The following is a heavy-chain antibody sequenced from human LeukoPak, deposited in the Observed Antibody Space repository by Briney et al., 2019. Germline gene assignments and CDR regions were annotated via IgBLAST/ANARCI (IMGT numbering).Heavy chain of an antibody. Sequence: PSETLSLTCAVYGGSFSGYYWSWIRQPPGKGLEWIGEINHSGSTNYNPSLKSRVTISVDTSKNQFSLKLSSVTAADTVVYYCARTGYSSSWYHYYYGMDVWGKGTTVTVSS. CDR3: ARTGYSSSWYHYYYGMDV. V-gene: IGHV4-34*01. CDR1: GGSFSGYY. J-gene: IGHJ6*04. D-gene: IGHD6-13*01. CDR2: INHSGST.